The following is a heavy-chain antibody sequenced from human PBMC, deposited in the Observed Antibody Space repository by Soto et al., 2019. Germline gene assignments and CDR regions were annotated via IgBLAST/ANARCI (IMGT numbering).Heavy chain of an antibody. V-gene: IGHV3-23*01. CDR1: GFPFSSYA. J-gene: IGHJ4*02. CDR2: VGVSGDT. CDR3: GKNYYFDI. Sequence: EVQLLESGGGLVQPGGSLRLSCAASGFPFSSYAMSWVRQAPGKGLEWVSSVGVSGDTYYADSVEGRFIISRDTSENTVKLQMNSLRAEDTAIYYCGKNYYFDIWGQGTLVTVSS.